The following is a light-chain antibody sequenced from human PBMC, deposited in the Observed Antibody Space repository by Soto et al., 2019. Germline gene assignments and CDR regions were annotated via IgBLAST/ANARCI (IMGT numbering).Light chain of an antibody. CDR2: EDN. CDR1: SGSIASNY. CDR3: QSCDGSNQV. J-gene: IGLJ3*02. Sequence: NFMLTQPHSVSESPGKTVTISCTRSSGSIASNYVQWYQQRPGSSPTTVIYEDNERPSGVPDRFSGSIDSSSNSASLTISGLETEDEADYYCQSCDGSNQVFGGGTKLTVL. V-gene: IGLV6-57*01.